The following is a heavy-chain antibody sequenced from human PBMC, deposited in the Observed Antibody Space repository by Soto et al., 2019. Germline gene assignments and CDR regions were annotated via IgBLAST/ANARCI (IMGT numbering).Heavy chain of an antibody. Sequence: ASVKVSCKASGYTFTSYYMHWMRQAPGQGLEWMGIINPSGGSTSYAQKFQGRVTMTRDTSTSTVYMELSSLRSEDTAVYYCARDLFPNYDILTGYYAFDYWGQGTLVTVSS. D-gene: IGHD3-9*01. J-gene: IGHJ4*02. CDR1: GYTFTSYY. CDR2: INPSGGST. V-gene: IGHV1-46*03. CDR3: ARDLFPNYDILTGYYAFDY.